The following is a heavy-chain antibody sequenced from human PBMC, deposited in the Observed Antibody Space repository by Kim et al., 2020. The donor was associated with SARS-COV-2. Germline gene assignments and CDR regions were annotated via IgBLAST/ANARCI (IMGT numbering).Heavy chain of an antibody. CDR2: IFYTGST. Sequence: SETLSLTCTVSGDSVRNYYWSWIRQPPGKGLEWIGYIFYTGSTNYNPSLKSRVTISLDMFKNQFSLRLSSVTAADTAMYYCVRGVDTTPNWFDPWGQGTLVSVSS. CDR1: GDSVRNYY. V-gene: IGHV4-59*02. CDR3: VRGVDTTPNWFDP. D-gene: IGHD5-18*01. J-gene: IGHJ5*02.